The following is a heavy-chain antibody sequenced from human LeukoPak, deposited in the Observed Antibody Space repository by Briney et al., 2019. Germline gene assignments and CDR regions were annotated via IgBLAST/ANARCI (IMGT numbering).Heavy chain of an antibody. J-gene: IGHJ3*02. Sequence: GGSLRLSCAASGFTFSKYWLHWVRQAPGKGLVWVSRISPDDMSTSYADSVKGRFTISRDNAKKTLFLQMNSLRGEDTAVYYCLTIVETTIDAFDIWGQGTMVTVSS. D-gene: IGHD1-26*01. V-gene: IGHV3-74*01. CDR3: LTIVETTIDAFDI. CDR1: GFTFSKYW. CDR2: ISPDDMST.